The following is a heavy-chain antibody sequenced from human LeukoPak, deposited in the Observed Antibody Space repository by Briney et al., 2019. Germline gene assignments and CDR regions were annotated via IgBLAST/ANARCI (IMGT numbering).Heavy chain of an antibody. CDR1: GFTFSSYW. Sequence: PGGSLRLSCAASGFTFSSYWMHWVRQAPGKGLVWVSRINSDGTNTNYADSVKGRFTISRDNAKNRLYLQMNSLRAEDTAVYYCARVPGGNSYYYYMDVWGKGTTVTVSS. V-gene: IGHV3-74*01. J-gene: IGHJ6*03. CDR3: ARVPGGNSYYYYMDV. D-gene: IGHD2-15*01. CDR2: INSDGTNT.